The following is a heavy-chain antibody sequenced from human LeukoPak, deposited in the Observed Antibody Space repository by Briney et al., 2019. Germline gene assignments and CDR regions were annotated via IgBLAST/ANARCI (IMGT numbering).Heavy chain of an antibody. CDR2: IYYSGST. V-gene: IGHV4-39*01. J-gene: IGHJ3*02. Sequence: PSETLSLTCTVSGGSISSSSYYWGWIRQPPGKGLEWIGSIYYSGSTYYNPSLKSRVTISVDTSKNQFSLKLSSVTAADTAVYYCARHQEYSSQKDEGRDAFDIWGQGTMVTVSS. CDR1: GGSISSSSYY. D-gene: IGHD6-6*01. CDR3: ARHQEYSSQKDEGRDAFDI.